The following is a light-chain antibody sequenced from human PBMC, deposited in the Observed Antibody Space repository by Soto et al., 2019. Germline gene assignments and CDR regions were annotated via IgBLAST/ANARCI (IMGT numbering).Light chain of an antibody. CDR1: SSVVGGYNY. V-gene: IGLV2-14*01. J-gene: IGLJ1*01. Sequence: QSVLTQPASVSGSPGQSITISCTGTSSVVGGYNYVSWYQQHPGKAPKLMIYEVSNRPSGVSNRFSGSKSGNTASLTISGLQAEDEADYYCSSYPSSSPSVFGTGTKVTVL. CDR2: EVS. CDR3: SSYPSSSPSV.